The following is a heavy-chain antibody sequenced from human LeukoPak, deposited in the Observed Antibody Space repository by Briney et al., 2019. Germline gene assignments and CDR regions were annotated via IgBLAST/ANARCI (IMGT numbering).Heavy chain of an antibody. CDR3: ARVTRGGYDGYYDY. D-gene: IGHD5-12*01. V-gene: IGHV3-21*01. CDR1: GFTFSSYS. CDR2: ISTSSSYI. J-gene: IGHJ4*02. Sequence: GGSLRLSCAASGFTFSSYSMNWVRQAPGKGLEWVSFISTSSSYIYYADSLKGRFTISRDNAKKSLYLQINSLRAEDTAVYYCARVTRGGYDGYYDYWGQGTLVTVSS.